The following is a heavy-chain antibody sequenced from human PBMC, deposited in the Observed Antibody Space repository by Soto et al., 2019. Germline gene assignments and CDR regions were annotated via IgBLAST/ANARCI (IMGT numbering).Heavy chain of an antibody. J-gene: IGHJ6*02. V-gene: IGHV1-8*01. CDR2: MNPNSGNT. D-gene: IGHD6-19*01. Sequence: QVQLVQSGAEVKKPGASVKVSCKASGYTFTSYDINWVRQATGQGLEWMGWMNPNSGNTGYAQKFQGRVTMTRNTSISTAYMELSSLRSEDTAVYYCARGPGLGSSGWYRYYYYYGMDVWGPGTTVTVSS. CDR3: ARGPGLGSSGWYRYYYYYGMDV. CDR1: GYTFTSYD.